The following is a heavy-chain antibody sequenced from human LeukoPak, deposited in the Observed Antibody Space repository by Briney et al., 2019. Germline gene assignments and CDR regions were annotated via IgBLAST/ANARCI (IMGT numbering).Heavy chain of an antibody. J-gene: IGHJ5*02. D-gene: IGHD3-16*01. V-gene: IGHV4-34*01. CDR3: ARGAEDYVWGSYPNWFDP. CDR1: GGSFSGYY. Sequence: SETLSLTCAVYGGSFSGYYWNWIRQPPGKGLEWIGEISHRGGTNYNPSLKSRVTISVDTSRSQFSLKLSSVTAADTAVYYCARGAEDYVWGSYPNWFDPWGQGTLVTVSS. CDR2: ISHRGGT.